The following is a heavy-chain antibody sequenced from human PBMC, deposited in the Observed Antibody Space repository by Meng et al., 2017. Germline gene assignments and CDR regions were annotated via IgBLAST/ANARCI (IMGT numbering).Heavy chain of an antibody. D-gene: IGHD2-21*02. V-gene: IGHV4-4*02. Sequence: HLQEPGPGLGKPSGTLALTWAFSGGAMSSSNWWSWVRQPPGKGLEWIGEIYHSGSTNYNLSLKSRVTISVDQSKNQFSLKLSSVTAADTAVYYCARVGKVVTAPLTYWGQGTLVTVSS. CDR1: GGAMSSSNW. CDR2: IYHSGST. CDR3: ARVGKVVTAPLTY. J-gene: IGHJ4*02.